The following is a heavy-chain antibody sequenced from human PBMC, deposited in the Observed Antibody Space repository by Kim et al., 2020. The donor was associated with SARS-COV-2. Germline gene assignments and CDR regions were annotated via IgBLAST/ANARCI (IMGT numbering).Heavy chain of an antibody. CDR1: GYSFTSYW. Sequence: GESLKISCKGSGYSFTSYWIGWVRQMPGKGLEWMGIIYPGDSDTRYSPSFQGQVTISADKSISTAYLQWSSLKASDTAMYYFARLKRMTIFGVVIEGPFDIWGQGTMVTVSS. J-gene: IGHJ3*02. V-gene: IGHV5-51*01. CDR3: ARLKRMTIFGVVIEGPFDI. D-gene: IGHD3-3*01. CDR2: IYPGDSDT.